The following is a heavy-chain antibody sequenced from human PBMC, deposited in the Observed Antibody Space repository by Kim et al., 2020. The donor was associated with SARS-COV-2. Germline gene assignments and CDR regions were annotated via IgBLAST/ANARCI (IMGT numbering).Heavy chain of an antibody. CDR1: GGTFSSYA. CDR3: ARGDTAMVMGPEPPDY. D-gene: IGHD5-18*01. V-gene: IGHV1-69*13. Sequence: SVKVSCKASGGTFSSYAISWVRQAPGQGLEWMGGIIPIFGTANYAQKFQGRVTITADESTSTAYMELSSLRSEDTAVYYCARGDTAMVMGPEPPDYWGQGTLVTVSS. J-gene: IGHJ4*02. CDR2: IIPIFGTA.